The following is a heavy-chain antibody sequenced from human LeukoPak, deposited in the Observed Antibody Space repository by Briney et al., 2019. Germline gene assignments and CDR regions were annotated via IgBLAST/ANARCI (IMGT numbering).Heavy chain of an antibody. CDR2: INPSGGST. CDR1: GYTFTVYY. CDR3: ARVGGYSSSSDYYFDY. V-gene: IGHV1-46*01. Sequence: ASVKVSCKASGYTFTVYYMHWVRQAPGQGLEWMGIINPSGGSTSYAQKFQDRVTMTRDTSTSTVYMELSSLRSEDTAVYYCARVGGYSSSSDYYFDYWGQGTLVTVSS. J-gene: IGHJ4*02. D-gene: IGHD6-6*01.